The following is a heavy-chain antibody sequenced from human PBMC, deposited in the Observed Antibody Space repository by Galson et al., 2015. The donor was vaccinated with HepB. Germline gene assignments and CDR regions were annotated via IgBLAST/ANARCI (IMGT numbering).Heavy chain of an antibody. V-gene: IGHV3-21*01. D-gene: IGHD1-26*01. CDR2: ISSSSTYI. Sequence: SLRLSCAASGFTFSSYSMNWVRQAPGKGLEWVSSISSSSTYIYYADSVKGRFTISRDNAKNSLYLQMNSLRAEDTTVYYCARTPIVGATGGWYFDLWGRGTLVTVSS. CDR3: ARTPIVGATGGWYFDL. J-gene: IGHJ2*01. CDR1: GFTFSSYS.